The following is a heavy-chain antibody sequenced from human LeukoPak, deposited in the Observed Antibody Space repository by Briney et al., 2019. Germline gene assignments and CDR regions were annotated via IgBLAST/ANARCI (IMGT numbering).Heavy chain of an antibody. CDR3: AKGWGPNSSSWTLASYYYYGMDV. J-gene: IGHJ6*02. CDR1: GFTFSSYG. V-gene: IGHV3-30*18. Sequence: PGGSLRLSCAASGFTFSSYGMHWVRQAPGKGLEWVAVISYDGSNKYYADSVKGRFTISRDNSKNTLYLQMNSLRAEDTAVYYCAKGWGPNSSSWTLASYYYYGMDVWGQGTTVTVSS. D-gene: IGHD6-13*01. CDR2: ISYDGSNK.